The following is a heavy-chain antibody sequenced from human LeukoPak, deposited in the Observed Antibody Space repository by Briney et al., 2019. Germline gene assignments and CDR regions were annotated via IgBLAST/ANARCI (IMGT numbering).Heavy chain of an antibody. D-gene: IGHD4-23*01. CDR2: IHNTVRI. V-gene: IGHV3-53*01. Sequence: GGSLRLSCAVSGLTVNNNYVNWARQAPGKGLEWVSVIHNTVRIHYADSVNGRFTISSDTSKNTVYLQMNGLRAEDTAVYYCILTTVATSIEYWGPGTLVTVS. CDR1: GLTVNNNY. J-gene: IGHJ4*02. CDR3: ILTTVATSIEY.